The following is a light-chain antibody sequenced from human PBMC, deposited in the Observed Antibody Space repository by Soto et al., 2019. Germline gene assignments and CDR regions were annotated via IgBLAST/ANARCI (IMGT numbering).Light chain of an antibody. CDR2: GGS. CDR1: QSVTSTY. J-gene: IGKJ2*03. V-gene: IGKV3-20*01. Sequence: EIVLTQSPVTLSLSPGERATLSCRASQSVTSTYLAWYQQKPGQSPRLIIYGGSTRASGFPDRFSGGGSGTDFTLTISRLEPEVSAVYYCHCQQFDSSRVYSFGQGTKLEIK. CDR3: QQFDSSRVYS.